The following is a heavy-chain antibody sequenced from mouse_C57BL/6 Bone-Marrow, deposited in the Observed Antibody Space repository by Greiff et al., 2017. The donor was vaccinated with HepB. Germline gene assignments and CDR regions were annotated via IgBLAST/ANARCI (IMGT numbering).Heavy chain of an antibody. CDR1: GFTFSDYY. Sequence: DVHLVESGGGLVQPGGSLKLSCAASGFTFSDYYMYWVRQTPEKRLEWVAYISNGGGSTYYPDTVKGRFTISRDNAKNTLYLQMSRLKSEDTAMYYCARLGRYYFDYWGQGTTLTVSS. J-gene: IGHJ2*01. V-gene: IGHV5-12*01. CDR3: ARLGRYYFDY. CDR2: ISNGGGST. D-gene: IGHD4-1*01.